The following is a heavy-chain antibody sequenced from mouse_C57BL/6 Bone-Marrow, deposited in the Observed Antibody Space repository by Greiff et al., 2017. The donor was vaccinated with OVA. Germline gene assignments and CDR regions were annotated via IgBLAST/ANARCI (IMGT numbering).Heavy chain of an antibody. CDR2: IWSGGST. J-gene: IGHJ2*01. CDR1: GFSLTSYG. D-gene: IGHD1-2*01. Sequence: VKLQESGPGLVQPSQSLSITCTVSGFSLTSYGVHWVRQSPGKGLEWLGVIWSGGSTDYNAAFISRLSISQDNSKSQVCFKMNSLQADDTAIYYCATLLGYFDYWGQGTTLTVSS. V-gene: IGHV2-2*01. CDR3: ATLLGYFDY.